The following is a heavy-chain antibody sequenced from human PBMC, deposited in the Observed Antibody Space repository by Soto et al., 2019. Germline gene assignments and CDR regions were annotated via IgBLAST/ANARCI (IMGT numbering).Heavy chain of an antibody. CDR3: ARDRSYSLDV. CDR2: INSDGSST. CDR1: GSTFSNDW. J-gene: IGHJ6*02. V-gene: IGHV3-74*01. Sequence: SGGSLRLSCAVSGSTFSNDWMHWVRQAPGKGLAWVSHINSDGSSTNYADFVKGRFTIARDNAKNTVYLQMNSLRAEDTAVYYCARDRSYSLDVWGQGTTVTVSS.